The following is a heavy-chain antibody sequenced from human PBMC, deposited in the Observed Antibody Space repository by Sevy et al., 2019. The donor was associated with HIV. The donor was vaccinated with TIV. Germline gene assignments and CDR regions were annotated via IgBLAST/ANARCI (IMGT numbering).Heavy chain of an antibody. CDR2: IYYSGST. Sequence: SETLSPTCTVSGGSLSSGGNYWSWIRQHPGKGLEWIGHIYYSGSTYYNPSLKSRTTISVDTSKNQFSLKLSSLTAADTAVYFCARQWNFYDSSGYYSLNYFDYWGQGTLVTVSS. J-gene: IGHJ4*02. CDR3: ARQWNFYDSSGYYSLNYFDY. V-gene: IGHV4-31*03. D-gene: IGHD3-22*01. CDR1: GGSLSSGGNY.